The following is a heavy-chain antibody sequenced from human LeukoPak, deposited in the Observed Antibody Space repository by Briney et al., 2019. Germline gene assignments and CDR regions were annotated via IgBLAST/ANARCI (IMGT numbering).Heavy chain of an antibody. V-gene: IGHV3-7*01. CDR1: GFTFSSYW. Sequence: GGSLRLSCAASGFTFSSYWMSWVRQAPGKGLEWVANIKQDGSENYYVDSVKGRFIISRDNAKNSLYLQMNSLRGEDTAMYYCARVRSDYVWGSYRYSTEDYFDYWGQGTLVTVSS. J-gene: IGHJ4*02. CDR2: IKQDGSEN. CDR3: ARVRSDYVWGSYRYSTEDYFDY. D-gene: IGHD3-16*02.